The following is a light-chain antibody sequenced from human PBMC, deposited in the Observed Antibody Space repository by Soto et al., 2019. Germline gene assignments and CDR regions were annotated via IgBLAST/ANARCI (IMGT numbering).Light chain of an antibody. Sequence: DIQLTQSPSFLSASVGDRVTITCRASQGIRSNLAWYQQKPGKAPNLLISAASTLQSGVPSRFSGSGSGTEFTLTISSLQPEDFATYYCQQLNSYPRTFGQGTKVEIK. CDR2: AAS. J-gene: IGKJ1*01. V-gene: IGKV1-9*01. CDR1: QGIRSN. CDR3: QQLNSYPRT.